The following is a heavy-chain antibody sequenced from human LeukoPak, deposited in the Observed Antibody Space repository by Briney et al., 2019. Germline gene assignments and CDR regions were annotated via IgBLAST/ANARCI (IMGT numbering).Heavy chain of an antibody. CDR2: IYSDGNT. Sequence: GGSLRLSCAASGFTVSSNYMSWVRQAPGKGLEWVSVIYSDGNTYYADSVKGRFTISRDNSKNTLYLQMNSLRAEDTAVYYCARVLYTALDYWGQGTLVTVSS. CDR3: ARVLYTALDY. CDR1: GFTVSSNY. J-gene: IGHJ4*02. D-gene: IGHD5-18*01. V-gene: IGHV3-53*01.